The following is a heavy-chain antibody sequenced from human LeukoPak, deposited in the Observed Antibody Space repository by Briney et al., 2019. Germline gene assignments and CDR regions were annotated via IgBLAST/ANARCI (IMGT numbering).Heavy chain of an antibody. V-gene: IGHV1-46*01. CDR1: GYSFTNYY. CDR3: ARDQGLTGYFDY. CDR2: INPSGGST. Sequence: ASVKVSCKTSGYSFTNYYMHWVRQAPGQGLEWMGIINPSGGSTNYAQKFQGRVTMTRDTSTSTAHMELSSLRSEDTAVYYCARDQGLTGYFDYWGQGTLVTVSS. D-gene: IGHD3-9*01. J-gene: IGHJ4*02.